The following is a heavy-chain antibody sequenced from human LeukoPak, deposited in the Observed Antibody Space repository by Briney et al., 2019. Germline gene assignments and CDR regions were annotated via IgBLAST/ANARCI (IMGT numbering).Heavy chain of an antibody. D-gene: IGHD3-9*01. CDR2: ITYNGAAT. CDR3: AKDGLYFDGSAHIYYFDS. CDR1: GFSFGGYA. Sequence: GGSLRLSCAASGFSFGGYAMTWVRQAPGKGLEWVSSITYNGAATYYLDSVKARFTISRDNSRSTLYLQMDSLTAEDTALYYCAKDGLYFDGSAHIYYFDSWGQGTLVAVSS. V-gene: IGHV3-23*01. J-gene: IGHJ4*02.